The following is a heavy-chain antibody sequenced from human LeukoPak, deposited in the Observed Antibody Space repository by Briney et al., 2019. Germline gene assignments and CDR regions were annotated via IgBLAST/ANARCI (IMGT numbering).Heavy chain of an antibody. J-gene: IGHJ3*02. CDR2: ISSSSSYI. D-gene: IGHD3-10*01. V-gene: IGHV3-21*01. CDR3: ARLGLDNDAFDI. CDR1: GFTFSSYS. Sequence: PGGSLRLSCAASGFTFSSYSMNWVRQAPGKGLEWVSSISSSSSYIYYADSVKGRFTISRDNAKNSLYLQMNSLRAEDTAVYYCARLGLDNDAFDIWGQGTVVTVSS.